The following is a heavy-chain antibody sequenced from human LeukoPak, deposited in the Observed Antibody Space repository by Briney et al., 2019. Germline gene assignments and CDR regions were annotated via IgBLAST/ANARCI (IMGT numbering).Heavy chain of an antibody. Sequence: SETLSLTCTVSGGSISGYYWSRIRQPPGKGLEWIGYIYYSGSTYYNPSLKSRVTISVDTSKNQFSLKLSSVTAADTAVYYCARVAAAYDWYFDLWGRGTLVTVSS. CDR1: GGSISGYY. D-gene: IGHD6-13*01. CDR2: IYYSGST. CDR3: ARVAAAYDWYFDL. V-gene: IGHV4-59*01. J-gene: IGHJ2*01.